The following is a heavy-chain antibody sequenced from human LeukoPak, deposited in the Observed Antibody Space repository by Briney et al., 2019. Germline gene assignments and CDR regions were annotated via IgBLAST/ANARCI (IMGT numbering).Heavy chain of an antibody. CDR2: ISAYNGNT. J-gene: IGHJ5*02. V-gene: IGHV1-18*01. D-gene: IGHD2-2*01. Sequence: ASVKVSCRASGYTFTSYAISWVRQAPGQGLEWMGWISAYNGNTNYAQKLQGRVTMTTDTSTSTAYMELRSLRSDDTAVYYCARRAPSTSCSPWGQGTLVTVSS. CDR1: GYTFTSYA. CDR3: ARRAPSTSCSP.